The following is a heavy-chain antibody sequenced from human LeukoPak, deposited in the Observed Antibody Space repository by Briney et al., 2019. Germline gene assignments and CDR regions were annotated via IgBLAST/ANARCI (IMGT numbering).Heavy chain of an antibody. CDR2: ISSSGSTI. CDR1: GFTFSDYY. D-gene: IGHD3-10*01. J-gene: IGHJ3*02. V-gene: IGHV3-11*01. CDR3: ARDPFYYYGSGSYYKSKADAFDI. Sequence: GGSLRLSCAASGFTFSDYYMSWIRQAPGKGLEWVSYISSSGSTIYYAGSVKGRFTISRDNAKNSLYLQMNSLRAEDTAVYYCARDPFYYYGSGSYYKSKADAFDIWGQGTMVTVSS.